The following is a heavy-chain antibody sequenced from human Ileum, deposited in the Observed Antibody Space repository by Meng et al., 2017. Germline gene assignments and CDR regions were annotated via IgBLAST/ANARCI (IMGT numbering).Heavy chain of an antibody. CDR2: IFQSGRT. Sequence: QVLLQESGPRRVKPSGTLSLTCAVSVTWWSWVRQPPGKGLEWIGEIFQSGRTNYNPSLQSRVTISIDKSKSQISLQLSAVTAADTAVYPCATSNDRDVYYLGYWGQGTLVTVSS. CDR1: VTW. D-gene: IGHD3-22*01. V-gene: IGHV4-4*02. J-gene: IGHJ4*02. CDR3: ATSNDRDVYYLGY.